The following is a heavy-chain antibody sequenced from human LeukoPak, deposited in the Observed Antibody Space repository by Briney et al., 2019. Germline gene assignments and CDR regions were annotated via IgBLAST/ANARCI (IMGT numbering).Heavy chain of an antibody. V-gene: IGHV3-23*01. CDR1: GFIFRNYA. J-gene: IGHJ4*02. CDR3: AKWGDYDILTGYYVSDF. CDR2: ITGSGDTT. D-gene: IGHD3-9*01. Sequence: PGGSLRLSCAASGFIFRNYAMSWVRQAPGKGLEWVSAITGSGDTTYYADSVKGRFTISRDNSKNTLYVEMNTLRAEDTAVYYCAKWGDYDILTGYYVSDFWGLGALVTVSS.